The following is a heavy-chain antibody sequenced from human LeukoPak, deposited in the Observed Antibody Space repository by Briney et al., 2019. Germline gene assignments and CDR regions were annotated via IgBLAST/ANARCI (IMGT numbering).Heavy chain of an antibody. D-gene: IGHD2-2*02. CDR3: ASSARRYCSSTSCYRGRSFDY. Sequence: PSETLSLTCTVSGGSISSYYWSWIRQPPGKGLEWIGEINHSGSTNYNPSLKSRVTISVDSSKNQFSLKLSSVTAADTAVYYCASSARRYCSSTSCYRGRSFDYWGQGTLVTVSS. V-gene: IGHV4-34*01. CDR2: INHSGST. J-gene: IGHJ4*02. CDR1: GGSISSYY.